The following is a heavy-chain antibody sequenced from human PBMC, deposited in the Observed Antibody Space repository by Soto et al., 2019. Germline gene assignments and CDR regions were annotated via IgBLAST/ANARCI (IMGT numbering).Heavy chain of an antibody. CDR1: GGSISSGGYC. D-gene: IGHD1-26*01. CDR3: ARGGATTQVDS. J-gene: IGHJ4*02. CDR2: MYNSGST. V-gene: IGHV4-31*03. Sequence: QVQLQESGPGLVKPSQTLSLTCTVSGGSISSGGYCWSWIRQHPGEGLEWIGFMYNSGSTSYNPSLKXRXTXSXXTSTNQCSLNLRSVTAADAAVYYCARGGATTQVDSWGQGPLVTVSS.